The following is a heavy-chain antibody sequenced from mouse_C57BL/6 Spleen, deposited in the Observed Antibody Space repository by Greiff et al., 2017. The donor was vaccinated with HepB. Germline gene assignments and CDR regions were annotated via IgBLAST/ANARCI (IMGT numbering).Heavy chain of an antibody. J-gene: IGHJ1*03. CDR1: GFSLTSYG. Sequence: QVQLQHSGPGLVQPSQSLSITCTVSGFSLTSYGVHWVRQSPGKGLEWLGVIWSGGSTDYNAAFISRLSISKDNSKSQVFFKMNSLQADDTAIYYCARNGGTTVVATKDFDVWGTGTTVTVSS. CDR3: ARNGGTTVVATKDFDV. CDR2: IWSGGST. V-gene: IGHV2-2*01. D-gene: IGHD1-1*01.